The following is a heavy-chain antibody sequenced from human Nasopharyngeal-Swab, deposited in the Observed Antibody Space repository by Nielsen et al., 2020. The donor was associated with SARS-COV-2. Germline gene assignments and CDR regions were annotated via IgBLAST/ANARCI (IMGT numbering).Heavy chain of an antibody. D-gene: IGHD5-18*01. Sequence: GGSLRRSCAAAGFTFSSYGMHWVRQAPGKGLEWVAVIWYDGSNKYYADSVKGRFTISRDNSKTTLYLQMNSLRAEEMAVYYCARDGYGFDYWGQGTLVTVSS. V-gene: IGHV3-33*01. CDR3: ARDGYGFDY. CDR1: GFTFSSYG. J-gene: IGHJ4*02. CDR2: IWYDGSNK.